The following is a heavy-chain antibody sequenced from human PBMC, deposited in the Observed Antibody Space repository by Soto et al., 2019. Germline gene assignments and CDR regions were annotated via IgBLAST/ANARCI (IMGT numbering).Heavy chain of an antibody. CDR2: MNPNSGNT. D-gene: IGHD4-17*01. J-gene: IGHJ6*02. CDR1: GYTFTSYD. Sequence: GASVKVSCKASGYTFTSYDINWVRQATGQGLEWMGWMNPNSGNTGYAQKFQGRVTMTRNTSISTAYMELSSLRSEDTAVYYCARGEGLRSPNNYYYYYGMDVWGQGTTVTVSS. V-gene: IGHV1-8*01. CDR3: ARGEGLRSPNNYYYYYGMDV.